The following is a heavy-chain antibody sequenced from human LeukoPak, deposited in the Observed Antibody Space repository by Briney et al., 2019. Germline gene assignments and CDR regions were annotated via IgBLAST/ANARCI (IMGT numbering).Heavy chain of an antibody. CDR2: IYYSGST. CDR3: ARTVVPAARGDWFDP. Sequence: SQTMSLACTLSGRSISSYYCSWIRQPPGKGLEWIGYIYYSGSTNYNPSLKSRVTISVDTSKNQFSLKLSSVTAADTAVYYCARTVVPAARGDWFDPWGQGTLVTVSS. CDR1: GRSISSYY. D-gene: IGHD2-2*01. V-gene: IGHV4-59*01. J-gene: IGHJ5*02.